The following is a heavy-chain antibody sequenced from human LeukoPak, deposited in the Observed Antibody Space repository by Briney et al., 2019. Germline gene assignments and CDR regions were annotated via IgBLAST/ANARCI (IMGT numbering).Heavy chain of an antibody. Sequence: GGSLRLSCAASGFTFSSYGMHWVRQAPGKGLEWVAFIRYDGSNKYYADSVKGRFTISRDNSKNTLYLQMNSLRAEDTAVYYCAKDGLEYYDSSGYYYYYYYMDVWGKGTTVTISS. CDR2: IRYDGSNK. V-gene: IGHV3-30*02. CDR1: GFTFSSYG. CDR3: AKDGLEYYDSSGYYYYYYYMDV. D-gene: IGHD3-22*01. J-gene: IGHJ6*03.